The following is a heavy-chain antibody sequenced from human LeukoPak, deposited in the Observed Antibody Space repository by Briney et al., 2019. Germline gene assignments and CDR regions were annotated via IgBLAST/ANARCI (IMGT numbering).Heavy chain of an antibody. J-gene: IGHJ6*02. D-gene: IGHD6-13*01. CDR1: GFTFSSYD. CDR2: IGTAGDT. Sequence: GGSLRLSCAASGFTFSSYDMHWVRQATGKGLEWVSAIGTAGDTYYPGSVKGRFTISRENAKNSLYLQMNSLRAGDTAVYYCARGSRWFLPPYGMDVWGQGTTVTVSS. CDR3: ARGSRWFLPPYGMDV. V-gene: IGHV3-13*01.